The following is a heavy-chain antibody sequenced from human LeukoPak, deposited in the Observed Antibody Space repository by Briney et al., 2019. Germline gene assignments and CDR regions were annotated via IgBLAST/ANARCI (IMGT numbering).Heavy chain of an antibody. J-gene: IGHJ4*02. D-gene: IGHD1-26*01. CDR1: GFTVSSNY. CDR3: AREEIVGTTWN. CDR2: IYSDGST. Sequence: GGSLRLSCAASGFTVSSNYMSWVRQAPGKGLEWVSVIYSDGSTSYADSVKGRFTISRDNSKNALYLQMNGLRAEDTAIYYCAREEIVGTTWNWGQGTLVTVSS. V-gene: IGHV3-66*01.